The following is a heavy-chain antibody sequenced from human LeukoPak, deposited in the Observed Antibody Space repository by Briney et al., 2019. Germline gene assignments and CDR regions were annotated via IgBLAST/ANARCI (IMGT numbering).Heavy chain of an antibody. V-gene: IGHV4-59*01. Sequence: PSETLSLTCTVSGGSISSYYWSWIRQPPGKGLEWIGYIYYTGSTNYNPSLKSRVTISVDTSKNQFSLKLNSVTAADTAVYFCAREGTDWDNWFDPWGQGTLATVSS. CDR1: GGSISSYY. CDR2: IYYTGST. J-gene: IGHJ5*02. CDR3: AREGTDWDNWFDP. D-gene: IGHD2-21*01.